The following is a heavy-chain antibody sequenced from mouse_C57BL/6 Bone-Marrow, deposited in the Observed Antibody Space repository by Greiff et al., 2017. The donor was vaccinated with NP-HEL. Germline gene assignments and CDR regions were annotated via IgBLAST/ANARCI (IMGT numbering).Heavy chain of an antibody. CDR2: ISNGGGST. V-gene: IGHV5-12*01. J-gene: IGHJ4*01. D-gene: IGHD2-2*01. CDR1: GFTFSDYY. CDR3: ARRILWLRRYGMDY. Sequence: DVMLVESGGGLVQPGGSLKLSCAASGFTFSDYYMYWVRQTPEKRLEWVAYISNGGGSTYYPDTVKGRFTISRDNAKNTLYLQMSRLKSEDTAMYYCARRILWLRRYGMDYWGQGTSVTVSS.